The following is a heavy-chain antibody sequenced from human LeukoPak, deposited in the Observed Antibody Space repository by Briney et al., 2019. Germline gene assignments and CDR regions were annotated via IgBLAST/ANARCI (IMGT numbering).Heavy chain of an antibody. J-gene: IGHJ6*03. Sequence: PSETLSLTCTVSGGSISSYSWSWIRQPAGKGLEWLGRIYNSGTTNYNPSLQSRVTISIDTAKNQFSLNLSSVTAADTAMYYCARSYCGRDCYVYYYYYMDVWGKGTTVTISS. CDR1: GGSISSYS. D-gene: IGHD2-21*02. CDR3: ARSYCGRDCYVYYYYYMDV. CDR2: IYNSGTT. V-gene: IGHV4-4*07.